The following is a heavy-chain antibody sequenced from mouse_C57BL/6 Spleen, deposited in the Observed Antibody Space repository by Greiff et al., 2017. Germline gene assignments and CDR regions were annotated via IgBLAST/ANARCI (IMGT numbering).Heavy chain of an antibody. J-gene: IGHJ4*01. CDR3: ARGDAMDY. V-gene: IGHV1-54*01. Sequence: QVQLKESGAELVRPGTSVKVSCKASGYAFTNYLIEWVKQRPGQGLEWIGVINPGSGGTNYNEKFKGKATLTADQSSSTAYMQLSSLTSEDSAVYFCARGDAMDYWGQGTSVTVSS. CDR2: INPGSGGT. CDR1: GYAFTNYL.